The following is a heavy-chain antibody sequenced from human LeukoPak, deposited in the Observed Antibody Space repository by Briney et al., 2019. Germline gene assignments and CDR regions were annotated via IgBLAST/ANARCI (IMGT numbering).Heavy chain of an antibody. D-gene: IGHD2-15*01. CDR1: GFTFSNAW. J-gene: IGHJ4*02. CDR2: IKRRTDGGTT. CDR3: TTESGGNWWVDY. V-gene: IGHV3-15*01. Sequence: GGSLRLSCAVSGFTFSNAWMSWVRQAPGKGLEWVGRIKRRTDGGTTDYAAPVKGRFTISGDDSKNTLYLQMNSLKSEDTAVYYCTTESGGNWWVDYWGQGTLVTVSS.